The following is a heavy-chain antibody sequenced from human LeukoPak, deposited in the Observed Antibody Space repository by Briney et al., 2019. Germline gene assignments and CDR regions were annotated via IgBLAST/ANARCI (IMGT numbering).Heavy chain of an antibody. Sequence: SETLSLTCAVYGGSFSSYYWSWIRQPPGKGLEWIGYIYYSGSTNYNPSLKSRVTISVDTSRNQFSLKLSSVTAADTAVYYCARYHGDPKPYYYYMDVWGKGTTVTVSS. V-gene: IGHV4-59*01. J-gene: IGHJ6*03. CDR1: GGSFSSYY. CDR2: IYYSGST. CDR3: ARYHGDPKPYYYYMDV. D-gene: IGHD4-17*01.